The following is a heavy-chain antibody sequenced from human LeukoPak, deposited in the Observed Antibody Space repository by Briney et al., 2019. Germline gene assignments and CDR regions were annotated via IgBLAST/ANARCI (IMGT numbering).Heavy chain of an antibody. D-gene: IGHD3-10*01. CDR2: INTDGSST. CDR3: ARGPRYSYGSASYYNGLFDS. CDR1: GFTFSSYW. V-gene: IGHV3-74*01. J-gene: IGHJ4*02. Sequence: GGSLRLSCAASGFTFSSYWMHRVRQAPGKGLVWVSRINTDGSSTNYVDSVKGRFTISRDNAKSTLYVQMNSLRAEDTAVYYCARGPRYSYGSASYYNGLFDSWGQGTLVTVSS.